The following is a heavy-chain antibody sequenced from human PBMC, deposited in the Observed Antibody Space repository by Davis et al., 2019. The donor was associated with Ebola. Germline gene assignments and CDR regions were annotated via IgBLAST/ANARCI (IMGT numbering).Heavy chain of an antibody. D-gene: IGHD6-6*01. CDR2: INHSGST. Sequence: SETLSLTCAVYGGSFSGYYWSWIRQPPGKGLEWIGEINHSGSTNYNPSLKSRVTISLDTYNNQFSLKLTSVTAADTAMYYCARVTIAARPISDSFDIWGQGTVVTVSS. CDR1: GGSFSGYY. V-gene: IGHV4-34*01. CDR3: ARVTIAARPISDSFDI. J-gene: IGHJ3*02.